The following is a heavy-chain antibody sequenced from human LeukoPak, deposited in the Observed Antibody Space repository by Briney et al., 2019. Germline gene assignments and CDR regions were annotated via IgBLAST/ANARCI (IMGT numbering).Heavy chain of an antibody. D-gene: IGHD1-26*01. CDR3: ARSNGTYFRGDY. J-gene: IGHJ4*02. Sequence: PSETLSLTCTVSGGSISSSSYYWGWIRQPPGKGLEWIGSIYYSGSTYYNPSLKSRVTISVDTSKNQFSLKLSSVTAADTAVYYCARSNGTYFRGDYWGQGTLVTVSS. CDR2: IYYSGST. V-gene: IGHV4-39*01. CDR1: GGSISSSSYY.